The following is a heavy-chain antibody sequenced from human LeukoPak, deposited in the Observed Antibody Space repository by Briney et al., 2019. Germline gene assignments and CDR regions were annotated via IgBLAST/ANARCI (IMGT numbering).Heavy chain of an antibody. CDR2: MNPNTGNT. J-gene: IGHJ5*02. CDR1: GYTSTSYD. V-gene: IGHV1-8*01. D-gene: IGHD3-10*01. Sequence: ASVKVSCKASGYTSTSYDINWVRQATGQGLEWLGWMNPNTGNTGYAPEFQGRVTMTRDTSISTAYMELSSLTSEDTAVYFCSRRKPTSGAQYWFDPWGQGTLVTVSS. CDR3: SRRKPTSGAQYWFDP.